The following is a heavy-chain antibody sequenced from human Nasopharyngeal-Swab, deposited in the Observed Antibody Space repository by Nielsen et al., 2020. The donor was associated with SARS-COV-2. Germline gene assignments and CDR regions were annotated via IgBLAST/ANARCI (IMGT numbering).Heavy chain of an antibody. V-gene: IGHV3-30-3*01. CDR1: GFTFSSYA. D-gene: IGHD6-13*01. J-gene: IGHJ3*02. Sequence: GGSLRLSCAASGFTFSSYAMHWARQAPGKGPEWVAVISYDGSNKYYADSVKGRFTISRDNSKNTLYLQMNSLRAEDTAVYYCARDPSSSWLYDAFDIWGQGTMVTVSS. CDR2: ISYDGSNK. CDR3: ARDPSSSWLYDAFDI.